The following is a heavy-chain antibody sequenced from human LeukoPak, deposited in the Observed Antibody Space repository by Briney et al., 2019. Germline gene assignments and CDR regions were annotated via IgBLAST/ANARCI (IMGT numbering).Heavy chain of an antibody. D-gene: IGHD3-10*01. V-gene: IGHV3-23*01. J-gene: IGHJ6*03. CDR3: ARAINYGSGSQKYLTGYYYYMDV. CDR1: GFTFCSYA. CDR2: ISGSGGST. Sequence: GGSLRLSCVVSGFTFCSYAMSWVRQAPGKGLEWVSAISGSGGSTYYADSVKGRFTISRDNAKNSLYLQMNSLRAEDTALYHCARAINYGSGSQKYLTGYYYYMDVWGKGTTVTVSS.